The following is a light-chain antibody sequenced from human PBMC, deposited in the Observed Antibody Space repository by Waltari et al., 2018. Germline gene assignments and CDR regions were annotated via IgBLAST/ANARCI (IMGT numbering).Light chain of an antibody. Sequence: QSALTQPASVSGSPGQSITIYCTATSSYVGSYNLLSWYQQHPGKAPKLMIYEVSKRPSGVSTRFSGSKSGNTASLTISGLQAEDEADYYCCSYAGSSTLVFGGGTKLTVL. CDR1: SSYVGSYNL. J-gene: IGLJ2*01. CDR3: CSYAGSSTLV. V-gene: IGLV2-23*02. CDR2: EVS.